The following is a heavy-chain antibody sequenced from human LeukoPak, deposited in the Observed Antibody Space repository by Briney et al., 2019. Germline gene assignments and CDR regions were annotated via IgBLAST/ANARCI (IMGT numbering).Heavy chain of an antibody. CDR3: ARQGGTSWNLDY. CDR1: GGSISSYY. D-gene: IGHD2-2*01. V-gene: IGHV4-59*08. J-gene: IGHJ4*02. Sequence: SETLSLTCTVSGGSISSYYWSWIRQPPGNGLEWIGYIYYSGSTNYNPSLKSRVTISVDTSKNQLSLKLSSVTAVDTAVYYCARQGGTSWNLDYWGQGTLVTVSS. CDR2: IYYSGST.